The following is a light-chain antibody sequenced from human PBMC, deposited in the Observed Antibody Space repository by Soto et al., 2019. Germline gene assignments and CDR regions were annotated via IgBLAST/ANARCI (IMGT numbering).Light chain of an antibody. CDR1: NSDVGSSNL. CDR2: EVS. J-gene: IGLJ3*02. V-gene: IGLV2-23*02. CDR3: CSHAPSRPAGV. Sequence: QSALTQPASVSGSPGQSITISCTGTNSDVGSSNLVSWYQQHPGRAPKLMIYEVSRRPSGVSNRFSGSKSGNTASLTISGLQAEDEADYHCCSHAPSRPAGVFGGGTKLTVL.